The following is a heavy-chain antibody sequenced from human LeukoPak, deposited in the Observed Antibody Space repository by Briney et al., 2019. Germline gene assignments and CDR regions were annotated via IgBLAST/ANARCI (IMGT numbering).Heavy chain of an antibody. J-gene: IGHJ3*02. CDR1: GFTFSSYS. D-gene: IGHD5-18*01. Sequence: GGSLRLSCAASGFTFSSYSMSWVRQAPGKGLEWFSYISSSSSTIYYADSVKGRFTISRDNAKNSLYLQMNSLRAEDTAVYYCARGGYSYSDAFDIWGQGTMVTVSS. CDR2: ISSSSSTI. CDR3: ARGGYSYSDAFDI. V-gene: IGHV3-48*01.